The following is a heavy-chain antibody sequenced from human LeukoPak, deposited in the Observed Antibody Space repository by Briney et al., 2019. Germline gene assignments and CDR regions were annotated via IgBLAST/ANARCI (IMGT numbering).Heavy chain of an antibody. V-gene: IGHV4-4*07. CDR1: GVSFSTYY. Sequence: PSETLSLTCTVSGVSFSTYYWSWVRQPAGKGLEWIGRIYTSGSTNYNPSLKSRVTISVDTSKNQFSLKLSSVTAADTAVYYCARGGNTWGQGTLVTVSS. CDR3: ARGGNT. J-gene: IGHJ4*02. D-gene: IGHD1/OR15-1a*01. CDR2: IYTSGST.